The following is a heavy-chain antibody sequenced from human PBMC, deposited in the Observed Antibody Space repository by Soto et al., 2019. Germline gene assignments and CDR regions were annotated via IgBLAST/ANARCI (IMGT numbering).Heavy chain of an antibody. J-gene: IGHJ6*02. CDR2: INSDGSST. CDR1: GFTFSSYW. Sequence: GGSLRLSCAASGFTFSSYWMHWVRQAPGKGLVWVSRINSDGSSTSYADSVKGRFTISRDNAKNTLYLQMNSLRAEDTAVYYCARGAYSSSWYQYYYYGMDVWGQGTTVTVSS. CDR3: ARGAYSSSWYQYYYYGMDV. D-gene: IGHD6-13*01. V-gene: IGHV3-74*01.